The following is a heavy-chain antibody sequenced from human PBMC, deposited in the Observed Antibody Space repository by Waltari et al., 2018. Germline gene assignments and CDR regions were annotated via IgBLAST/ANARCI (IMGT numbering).Heavy chain of an antibody. CDR2: INTYNGDT. V-gene: IGHV1-18*01. D-gene: IGHD3-22*01. Sequence: QTHLVQSVGEGKKPGASVKVTCKASGFTFTNYGFPWVLQAPGQGLEWMGGINTYNGDTNFAQKFQDRLTMTTDTSTSTAHMELRSLRSDDTAVYYCARSLRCYYDSSGYCLFDYWGQGTLVTVSS. CDR3: ARSLRCYYDSSGYCLFDY. CDR1: GFTFTNYG. J-gene: IGHJ4*02.